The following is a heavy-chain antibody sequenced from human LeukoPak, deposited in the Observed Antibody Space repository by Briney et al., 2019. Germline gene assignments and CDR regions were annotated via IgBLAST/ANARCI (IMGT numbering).Heavy chain of an antibody. V-gene: IGHV3-21*01. J-gene: IGHJ4*02. Sequence: PVGSLRLSCAASGFTFSSYSITWVRQAPGKGLEWVSSITSSTNYIYYADSVRGRFTISRDNAKNSLYLQMNSLIADDTAVYFCARGTVTTVDYWGQGTLVTVSS. CDR3: ARGTVTTVDY. CDR1: GFTFSSYS. CDR2: ITSSTNYI. D-gene: IGHD4-17*01.